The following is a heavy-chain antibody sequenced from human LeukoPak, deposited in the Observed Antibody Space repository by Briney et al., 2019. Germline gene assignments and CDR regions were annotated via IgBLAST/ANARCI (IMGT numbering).Heavy chain of an antibody. Sequence: SETLSLTCAVYGGSFSGYYWNWIRQPPGKGLEWIGEINHSGSTNYNPSLKSRVTISVDTSKNQFSLKLSSVTAADTAVYYCARRKITIFGVVMFYMDVWGKGTTVTVSS. CDR1: GGSFSGYY. CDR2: INHSGST. V-gene: IGHV4-34*01. D-gene: IGHD3-3*01. J-gene: IGHJ6*03. CDR3: ARRKITIFGVVMFYMDV.